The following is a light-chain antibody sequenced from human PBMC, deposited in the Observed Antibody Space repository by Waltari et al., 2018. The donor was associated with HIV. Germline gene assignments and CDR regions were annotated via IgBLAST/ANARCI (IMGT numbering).Light chain of an antibody. CDR3: SSYTSSSTPV. CDR2: EVS. Sequence: QSALTQPASVSGSPGQSITISCTGTSSDVGGYHYVSWYQQHPGKAPNLMIYEVSNRPSGVSNRFSGSKSGNTASLTISGLQAEDEADYYCSSYTSSSTPVFGGGTKLTVL. CDR1: SSDVGGYHY. J-gene: IGLJ3*02. V-gene: IGLV2-14*01.